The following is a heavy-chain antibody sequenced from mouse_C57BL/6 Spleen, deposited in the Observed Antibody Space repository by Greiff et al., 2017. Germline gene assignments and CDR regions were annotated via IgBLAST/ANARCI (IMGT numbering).Heavy chain of an antibody. J-gene: IGHJ1*03. Sequence: QVQLQQPGAELVKPGASVKLSCKASGYTFTSYWMHWVKQRPGQGLEWIGNINPSIGGTNYNEKFKSKATLTVDKSSSTAYMQLSSLTSEDSAVYDCARRGGNWYFEVWGTGTTVTVSS. V-gene: IGHV1-53*01. CDR3: ARRGGNWYFEV. CDR1: GYTFTSYW. CDR2: INPSIGGT.